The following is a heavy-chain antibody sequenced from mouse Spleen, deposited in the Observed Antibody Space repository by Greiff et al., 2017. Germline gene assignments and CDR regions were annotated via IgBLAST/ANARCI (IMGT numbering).Heavy chain of an antibody. Sequence: QVQLKESGAELAKPGASVKLSCKASGYTFTSYWMHWVKQRPGQGLEWIGYINPSSGYTKYNQKFKDKATLTADKSSSTAYMQLSSLTYEYSSVYYCAREEYGNFYAMDYWGQGTSVTVSS. J-gene: IGHJ4*01. D-gene: IGHD2-10*02. CDR3: AREEYGNFYAMDY. CDR2: INPSSGYT. CDR1: GYTFTSYW. V-gene: IGHV1-7*01.